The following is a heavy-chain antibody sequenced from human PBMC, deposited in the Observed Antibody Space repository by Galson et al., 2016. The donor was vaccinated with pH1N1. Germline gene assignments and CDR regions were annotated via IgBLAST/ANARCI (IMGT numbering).Heavy chain of an antibody. CDR1: GFSLSASAVG. J-gene: IGHJ4*02. D-gene: IGHD4-17*01. CDR3: AHREYGDFVGSLAC. Sequence: PALVKPTQTLRLTCTLSGFSLSASAVGVGWIRQPPGKALEWLALIFWNDDRYYRPSLKNRLTITRGTSENLVVLTMTNMDPVDTAKYYCAHREYGDFVGSLACWGQGALVTVSS. CDR2: IFWNDDR. V-gene: IGHV2-5*01.